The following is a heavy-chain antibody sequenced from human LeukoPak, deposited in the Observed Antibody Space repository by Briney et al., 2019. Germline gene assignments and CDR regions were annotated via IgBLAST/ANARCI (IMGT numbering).Heavy chain of an antibody. CDR1: AYSSTRFW. J-gene: IGHJ6*03. Sequence: GESLKISCKGSAYSSTRFWIGWVRQMPGQGMEWMGIIYPGDSDTRYSPSFQGQVTISADKSTSTAYLQWSSLKASDTAMYYCARPYYYGSGSRGSHYYYYMDVWGKGTTVTVSS. D-gene: IGHD3-10*01. V-gene: IGHV5-51*01. CDR3: ARPYYYGSGSRGSHYYYYMDV. CDR2: IYPGDSDT.